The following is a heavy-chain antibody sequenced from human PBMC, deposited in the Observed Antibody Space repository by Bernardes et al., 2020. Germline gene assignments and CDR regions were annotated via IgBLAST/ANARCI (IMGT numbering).Heavy chain of an antibody. Sequence: ASVKVSCKASGYTFTSYDINWVRQATGQGLEWMGWMNPNSGNTGYAQKFQGRVTMTRNTSISTAYMELSSLRSEDTAVYYCARGRMATHVPTTYGMDVWGQGTTVTVSS. J-gene: IGHJ6*02. CDR1: GYTFTSYD. V-gene: IGHV1-8*01. D-gene: IGHD5-12*01. CDR2: MNPNSGNT. CDR3: ARGRMATHVPTTYGMDV.